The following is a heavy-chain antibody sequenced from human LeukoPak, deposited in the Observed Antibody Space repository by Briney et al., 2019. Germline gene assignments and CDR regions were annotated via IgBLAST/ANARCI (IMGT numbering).Heavy chain of an antibody. CDR1: GFTFSSYS. Sequence: GGSLRLSCAASGFTFSSYSMNWVRQAPGKGLEWVSSISSSSSYIYYADSVKGRFTISRDNAKNSLYLQMNSLRAEDTAVYYCARDRGYSYVIIGYWGQGTLVTVSS. D-gene: IGHD5-18*01. V-gene: IGHV3-21*01. CDR2: ISSSSSYI. CDR3: ARDRGYSYVIIGY. J-gene: IGHJ4*02.